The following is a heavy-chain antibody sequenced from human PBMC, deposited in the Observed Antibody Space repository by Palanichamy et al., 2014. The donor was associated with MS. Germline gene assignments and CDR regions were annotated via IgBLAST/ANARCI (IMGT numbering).Heavy chain of an antibody. D-gene: IGHD3-3*01. CDR3: ARPKDDNLRFWSGNRRAFDI. Sequence: QLQLQESGPGLVKPSETLSLTCTVSGGSISSSSYYWGWIRQPPGKGLEWIGSIYYSGSTYYNPSLKSRVTISVDTSKNQFSLKLSSVTAADTAVYYCARPKDDNLRFWSGNRRAFDIWGQGTMVTVSS. V-gene: IGHV4-39*01. CDR2: IYYSGST. J-gene: IGHJ3*02. CDR1: GGSISSSSYY.